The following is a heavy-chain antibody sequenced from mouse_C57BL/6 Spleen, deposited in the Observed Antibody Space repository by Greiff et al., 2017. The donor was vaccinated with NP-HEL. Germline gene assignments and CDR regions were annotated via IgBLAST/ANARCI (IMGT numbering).Heavy chain of an antibody. Sequence: EVKVVESEGGLVQPGSSMKLSCTASGFTFSDYYMAWVRQVPEKGLEWVANINYDGSSTYYLDSLKSRFIISRDNAKNILYLQMSSLKSEDTATYYCARDWELDYWGQGTTLTVSS. J-gene: IGHJ2*01. D-gene: IGHD4-1*01. V-gene: IGHV5-16*01. CDR2: INYDGSST. CDR1: GFTFSDYY. CDR3: ARDWELDY.